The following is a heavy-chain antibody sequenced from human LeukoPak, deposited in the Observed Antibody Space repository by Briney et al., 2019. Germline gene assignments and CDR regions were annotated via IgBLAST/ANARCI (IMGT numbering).Heavy chain of an antibody. CDR3: AKQLGYCSDGSCYFPY. Sequence: GGSLRLSCAASGFTFSSSAMSWVRQAPGKGLEWVSAISNNGGYTYYADSVQGRFTISRDNSKSTVCLQMNSLRAEDTAVYYCAKQLGYCSDGSCYFPYWGQGTLVTVSS. V-gene: IGHV3-23*01. J-gene: IGHJ4*02. D-gene: IGHD2-15*01. CDR1: GFTFSSSA. CDR2: ISNNGGYT.